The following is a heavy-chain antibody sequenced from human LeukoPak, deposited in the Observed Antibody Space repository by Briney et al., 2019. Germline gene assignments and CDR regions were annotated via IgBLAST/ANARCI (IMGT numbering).Heavy chain of an antibody. CDR3: ARDDFGDYVLY. CDR1: GFTFRSYW. J-gene: IGHJ1*01. D-gene: IGHD4-17*01. V-gene: IGHV3-7*05. Sequence: AGSLRLSYAASGFTFRSYWMSWVRQAPGKGLEWVANINQDGSVKSYVDSVEGRFTISRDNAKKSLYLQMSSLRAEDTAVYYCARDDFGDYVLYWGQGPLIMVSS. CDR2: INQDGSVK.